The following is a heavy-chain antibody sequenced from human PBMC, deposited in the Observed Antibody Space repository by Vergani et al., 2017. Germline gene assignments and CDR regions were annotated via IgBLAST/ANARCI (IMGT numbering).Heavy chain of an antibody. CDR2: IRYDGSNK. J-gene: IGHJ6*04. CDR3: AKEARYCSSTSCWTLNV. D-gene: IGHD2-2*01. Sequence: QVQLVESGGGVVQPGGSLRLSCAASGFTFSSYGMHWVRQAPGKGLEWVAFIRYDGSNKYYADSVKGRFTISRDNSKNTLYLQMNSLRAEDTAVYYCAKEARYCSSTSCWTLNVWGKGTTVTVSS. CDR1: GFTFSSYG. V-gene: IGHV3-30*02.